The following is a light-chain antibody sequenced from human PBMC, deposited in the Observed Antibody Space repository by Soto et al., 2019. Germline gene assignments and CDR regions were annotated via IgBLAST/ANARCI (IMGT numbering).Light chain of an antibody. V-gene: IGKV1-5*03. CDR3: QQYNSYSST. CDR1: QSISSW. CDR2: KAS. Sequence: DIQMTQSPSTLSASVGDRVTITCRASQSISSWLAWYQQKPGKAPKLLIYKASSLESGVPSRFRGSGSGTEFTLPISSLQPDDFATDYCQQYNSYSSTFGPGTKVDIK. J-gene: IGKJ3*01.